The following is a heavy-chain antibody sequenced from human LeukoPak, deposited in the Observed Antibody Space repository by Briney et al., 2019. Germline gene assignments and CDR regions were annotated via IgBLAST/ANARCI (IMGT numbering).Heavy chain of an antibody. V-gene: IGHV4-61*08. CDR1: GGSVSSSGYY. CDR3: ARRIESLYYFDY. Sequence: SETLSLTCAVSGGSVSSSGYYWSWIRQPPGKGLEWIAYIYYTGRTNYNPSLKSRVTISLDTSNSPFSLKLSSVTAADTAVYYCARRIESLYYFDYWGQGTLVTVSS. J-gene: IGHJ4*02. CDR2: IYYTGRT. D-gene: IGHD2-8*01.